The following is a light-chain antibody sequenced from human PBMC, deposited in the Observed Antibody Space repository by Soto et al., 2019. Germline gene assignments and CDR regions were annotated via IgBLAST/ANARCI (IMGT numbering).Light chain of an antibody. CDR2: GAS. Sequence: EIVLTQSPGTLSLSPGERGTLSCRPSQSVSNNYLAWYQQKPGQAPRLLIYGASNRATGIPDRFSGSGSGTDFTLTISRLEPEDFAVYYCQQYGSSGTFGQGTKVDIK. V-gene: IGKV3-20*01. J-gene: IGKJ1*01. CDR3: QQYGSSGT. CDR1: QSVSNNY.